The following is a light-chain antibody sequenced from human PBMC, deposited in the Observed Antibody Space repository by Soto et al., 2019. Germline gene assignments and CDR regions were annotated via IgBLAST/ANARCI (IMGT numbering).Light chain of an antibody. CDR1: ETISHY. CDR2: GAS. V-gene: IGKV1-39*01. J-gene: IGKJ4*01. Sequence: DIQMTQSPSTLSASVGDRVTITCRASETISHYLNWYQQKPGKAPKLLIYGASKLQSGVPSRFSGSGSGTDFTLTITGLQAEDFATYYCQQSSSTPLTFGGGTKVDIK. CDR3: QQSSSTPLT.